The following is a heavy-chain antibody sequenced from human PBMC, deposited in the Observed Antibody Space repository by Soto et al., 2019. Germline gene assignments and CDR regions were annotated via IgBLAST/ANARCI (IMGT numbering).Heavy chain of an antibody. CDR1: GGSIGSGNFY. CDR2: IYHTGTI. V-gene: IGHV4-30-4*01. Sequence: SETLSLTCSVSGGSIGSGNFYWSWIRQPPGKGLEWLTSIYHTGTIYITPSLRSRLTISSDTSRNQFSLNLTSVTAADTALYLCARQNVQIGPGFFDYWGRGTLVTVS. CDR3: ARQNVQIGPGFFDY. D-gene: IGHD3-10*02. J-gene: IGHJ4*02.